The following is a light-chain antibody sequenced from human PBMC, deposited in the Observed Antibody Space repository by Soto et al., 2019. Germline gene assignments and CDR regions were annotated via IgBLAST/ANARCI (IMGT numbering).Light chain of an antibody. J-gene: IGLJ1*01. Sequence: QSVLTQPPSASGTPGQRVTMSCSGSNSNIGSNTVNWYQQLPGTAPKLLIYSNNQRPSGVPDRFSGSKSGTSASLAISGLQSEDEADYYCAPWDDSLNGFYVFGTGTKLIVL. CDR2: SNN. CDR3: APWDDSLNGFYV. CDR1: NSNIGSNT. V-gene: IGLV1-44*01.